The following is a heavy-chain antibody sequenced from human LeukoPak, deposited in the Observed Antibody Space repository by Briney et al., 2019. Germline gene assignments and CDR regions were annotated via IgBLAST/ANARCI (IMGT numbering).Heavy chain of an antibody. CDR3: ARGRVATTQLRPSNWFDP. J-gene: IGHJ5*02. Sequence: PSETLSLTCAVYGGSFSGYYWSWIRQPPGKGLEWIGEINHSGSTNYNPSLKSRVTISVDTSKNQFSLKLSSVTAADTAVYYCARGRVATTQLRPSNWFDPWGQGTLVIVSS. D-gene: IGHD5-12*01. CDR2: INHSGST. V-gene: IGHV4-34*01. CDR1: GGSFSGYY.